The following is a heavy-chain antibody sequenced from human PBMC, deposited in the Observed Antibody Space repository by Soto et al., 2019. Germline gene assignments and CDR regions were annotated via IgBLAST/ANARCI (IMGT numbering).Heavy chain of an antibody. V-gene: IGHV1-69*01. J-gene: IGHJ6*02. CDR2: IIPIFGTA. D-gene: IGHD2-15*01. CDR1: GGTFSSYA. Sequence: QVQLVQSGAEVKKPGSSVKVSCKASGGTFSSYAISWVRQAPGQGLEWMGGIIPIFGTANYAQKFQGRVTITADESTSTAYMELSSLRSADTAVYYCARVALGYCSGGSCYHRAYYYYYGMDVWGQGTTVTVSS. CDR3: ARVALGYCSGGSCYHRAYYYYYGMDV.